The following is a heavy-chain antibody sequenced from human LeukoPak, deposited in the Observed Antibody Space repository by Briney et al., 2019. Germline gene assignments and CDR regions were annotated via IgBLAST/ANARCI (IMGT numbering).Heavy chain of an antibody. V-gene: IGHV3-21*01. CDR3: ARDPMVRRVIRYYYYMDV. J-gene: IGHJ6*03. CDR2: ISSSSSYI. CDR1: GFTFSRFW. D-gene: IGHD3-10*01. Sequence: GGSLRLSCVGSGFTFSRFWMNWVRQAPGKGLEWVSSISSSSSYIYYADSVKGRFTISRDNAKNSLYLQMNSLRAEDTAVYYCARDPMVRRVIRYYYYMDVWGKGTTVTVSS.